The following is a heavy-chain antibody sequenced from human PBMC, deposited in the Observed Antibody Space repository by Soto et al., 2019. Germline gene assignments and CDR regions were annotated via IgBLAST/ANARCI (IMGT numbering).Heavy chain of an antibody. V-gene: IGHV4-31*03. CDR3: ARAGGLDV. Sequence: KPSETLSLTCTVSGGSVSSSGYYWTWMRQHPGKGLEWIGYIYYSGSTQYNSSLKSRVSISIDTSKNQFSLKLSSVTAADTAVYYCARAGGLDVWGQGTTVTVSS. CDR2: IYYSGST. J-gene: IGHJ6*02. CDR1: GGSVSSSGYY.